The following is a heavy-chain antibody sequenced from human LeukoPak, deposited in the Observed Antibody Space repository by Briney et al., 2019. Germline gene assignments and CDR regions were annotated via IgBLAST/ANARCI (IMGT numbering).Heavy chain of an antibody. D-gene: IGHD2-21*01. V-gene: IGHV1-2*02. CDR3: ARADRLHGGPYLIGP. CDR2: INPNSGGT. J-gene: IGHJ5*02. CDR1: GYTFTDYY. Sequence: ASVKVSCKTSGYTFTDYYLHWVRQAPGQGLEWMGGINPNSGGTSSAQKFQGRVTMTRDTSITTVYMEVSWLTSDDTAIYYCARADRLHGGPYLIGPWGQGTLVTVSS.